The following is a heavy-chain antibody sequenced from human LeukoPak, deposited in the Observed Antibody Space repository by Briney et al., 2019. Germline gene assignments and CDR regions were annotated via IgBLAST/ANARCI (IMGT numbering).Heavy chain of an antibody. V-gene: IGHV1-8*01. CDR2: KNPNSGNS. CDR1: GCTFTNYD. Sequence: ASVKVSCKASGCTFTNYDINWVRQVTGQGLEWMGYKNPNSGNSAYAQKFQGRVTITTDASITTAYMELSGLRSEDTALYYCAREGLDYWGQGTLVTVSS. CDR3: AREGLDY. J-gene: IGHJ4*02.